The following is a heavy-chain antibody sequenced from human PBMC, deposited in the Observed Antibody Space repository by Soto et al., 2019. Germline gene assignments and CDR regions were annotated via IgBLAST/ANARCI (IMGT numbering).Heavy chain of an antibody. CDR3: ARADYEILTGSYAMDV. V-gene: IGHV4-4*07. D-gene: IGHD3-9*01. CDR1: DDFISSYY. Sequence: QVQLQESGPRLVKPSETLSLTCTVSDDFISSYYWNWIRQPAGKGLEWIGRVSTNGATNYSPSLESRVTMSVDTSKNQFSLKLTSVTAADTAVYFCARADYEILTGSYAMDVWGQGTTVTVSS. J-gene: IGHJ6*02. CDR2: VSTNGAT.